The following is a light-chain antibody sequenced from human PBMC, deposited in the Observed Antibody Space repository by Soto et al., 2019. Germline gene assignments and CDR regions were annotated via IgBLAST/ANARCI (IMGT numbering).Light chain of an antibody. V-gene: IGLV1-47*01. CDR3: ASRDDNLSGHWM. J-gene: IGLJ3*02. CDR1: SSNIGSNY. Sequence: QPVLTQPPSASQTPGQRVTISCSGTSSNIGSNYVSWYQQLPGTAPKLLIYRNNQRPSGVPDRFSGSKSSTSASLAISGLRSEDEADYYCASRDDNLSGHWMFGGGTKLTVL. CDR2: RNN.